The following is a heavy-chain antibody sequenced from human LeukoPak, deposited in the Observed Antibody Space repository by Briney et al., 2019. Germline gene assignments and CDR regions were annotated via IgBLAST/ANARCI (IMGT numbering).Heavy chain of an antibody. J-gene: IGHJ5*02. Sequence: GGSLRLSCAASGFTFSTYYMTWVRQAPGKGLEWVANIKPDGSVKDYGDSVKGRFTVSRDNTQNSLSLQMDSLRVDDTAVYYCASATVQLGSRYYNVFDPWGQGTLVTVSS. CDR1: GFTFSTYY. CDR2: IKPDGSVK. V-gene: IGHV3-7*03. CDR3: ASATVQLGSRYYNVFDP. D-gene: IGHD3-3*01.